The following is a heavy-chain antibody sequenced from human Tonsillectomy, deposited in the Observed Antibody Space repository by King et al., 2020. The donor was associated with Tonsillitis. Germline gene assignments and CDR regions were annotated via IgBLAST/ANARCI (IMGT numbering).Heavy chain of an antibody. J-gene: IGHJ4*02. CDR3: VKEKLCIYVY. V-gene: IGHV3-43*01. Sequence: DVQLVESGGVVVQPGGSLRLSCAASGFTFDDYTMHWVRQAPGKGLEWVSLITRDGGSVFYADSVKGRFTISRDNSKNSVYLQMNSLRTEDTALYYCVKEKLCIYVYWGQGTLVTVSS. CDR2: ITRDGGSV. D-gene: IGHD3-16*01. CDR1: GFTFDDYT.